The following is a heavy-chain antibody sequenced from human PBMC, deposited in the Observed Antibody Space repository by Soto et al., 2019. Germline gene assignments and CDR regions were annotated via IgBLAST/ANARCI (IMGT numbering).Heavy chain of an antibody. J-gene: IGHJ4*01. V-gene: IGHV3-21*01. CDR1: GFMFSTYV. CDR3: AREDGIEGETSAFGY. D-gene: IGHD1-26*01. CDR2: INGRSNYK. Sequence: GGSLRLSCATSGFMFSTYVMNWVRQAPGKGLEWVSSINGRSNYKYYANSVRGRFTISRDNAKNSLFLQMSSLTAEDTAVYYCAREDGIEGETSAFGYWGHGPWSPSPQ.